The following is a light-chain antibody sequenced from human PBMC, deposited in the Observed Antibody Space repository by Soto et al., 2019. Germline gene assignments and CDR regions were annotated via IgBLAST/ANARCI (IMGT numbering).Light chain of an antibody. CDR1: QSVLYSSNNKNY. J-gene: IGKJ4*01. Sequence: DIVMTQSPDSLAVSLGERATINCKSSQSVLYSSNNKNYLAWYQQKPGQPPKLLIYWASTRESGVPDRFSGSGSGTDFTLTISSLQAEDVAVYYCQQYYTTPLTFGGVTKVEIK. CDR2: WAS. CDR3: QQYYTTPLT. V-gene: IGKV4-1*01.